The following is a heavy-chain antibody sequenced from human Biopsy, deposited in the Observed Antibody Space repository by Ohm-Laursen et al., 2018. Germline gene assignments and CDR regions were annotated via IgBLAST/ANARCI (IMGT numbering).Heavy chain of an antibody. CDR3: ARVGSGWAPFDK. V-gene: IGHV4-4*09. CDR2: IFKDGNT. Sequence: TLSLPCTASRGSISSYYWNWIRQPPGKTLEWLGNIFKDGNTHYNPSLRSRLIISIDTSKNQFSLMMTSVSGADTAVYFCARVGSGWAPFDKWGPGTLVTVSS. D-gene: IGHD6-19*01. J-gene: IGHJ4*02. CDR1: RGSISSYY.